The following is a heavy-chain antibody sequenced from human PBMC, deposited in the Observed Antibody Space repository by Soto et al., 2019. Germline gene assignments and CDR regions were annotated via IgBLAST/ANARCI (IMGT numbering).Heavy chain of an antibody. CDR3: ARDVAAADY. D-gene: IGHD6-13*01. CDR1: GYTFTSYA. J-gene: IGHJ4*02. V-gene: IGHV1-3*05. CDR2: INAGNGNT. Sequence: QVQLVQSGAEEKKPGASVKVSCKASGYTFTSYAMHWVRQAPGQRLEWMGWINAGNGNTKHSQKLQGRVTITTDTSASTAYMELSSLRSEDKAVYYCARDVAAADYWGQGTLVTVSS.